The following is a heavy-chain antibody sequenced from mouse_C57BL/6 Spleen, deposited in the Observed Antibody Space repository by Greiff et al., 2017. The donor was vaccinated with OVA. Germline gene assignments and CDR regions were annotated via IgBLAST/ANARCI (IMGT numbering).Heavy chain of an antibody. V-gene: IGHV1-76*01. CDR2: IYPGSGNT. CDR3: ARSTMVTPFDY. Sequence: QVQLKQSGAELVRPGASVKLSCKASGYTFTDYYINWVKQRPGQGLEWIARIYPGSGNTYYNEKFKGKATLTAEKSSSTAYMQLSSLTSEDSAVYFCARSTMVTPFDYWGQGTTLTVSS. J-gene: IGHJ2*01. D-gene: IGHD2-2*01. CDR1: GYTFTDYY.